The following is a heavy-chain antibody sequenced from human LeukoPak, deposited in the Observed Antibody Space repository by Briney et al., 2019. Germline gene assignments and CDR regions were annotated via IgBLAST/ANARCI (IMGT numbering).Heavy chain of an antibody. CDR2: IYYSGST. CDR1: GGSISSSSYY. CDR3: ARQTEWLRLLSFDY. Sequence: SETLSLTCTVSGGSISSSSYYWGWIRQPPGKGLEWIGSIYYSGSTYYNPSLKSRLTISVDTSKNQFSLKLSSVTAADTAVYYCARQTEWLRLLSFDYWGQGTLVTVSS. D-gene: IGHD5-12*01. V-gene: IGHV4-39*01. J-gene: IGHJ4*02.